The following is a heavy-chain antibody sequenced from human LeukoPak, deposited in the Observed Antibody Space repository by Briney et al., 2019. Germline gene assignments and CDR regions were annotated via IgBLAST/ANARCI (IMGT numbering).Heavy chain of an antibody. D-gene: IGHD3-10*01. CDR3: ASRSYLPPADLFSYFY. J-gene: IGHJ4*02. CDR2: ISAYNGNT. CDR1: GYTFTSYG. V-gene: IGHV1-18*01. Sequence: ASVKVSCKASGYTFTSYGISWVRQAPGQGLEWMGWISAYNGNTNYAQKLQGRVTMTTDTSTSTAYMELRSLRSEDTAVYYCASRSYLPPADLFSYFYWGQGTLVTVSS.